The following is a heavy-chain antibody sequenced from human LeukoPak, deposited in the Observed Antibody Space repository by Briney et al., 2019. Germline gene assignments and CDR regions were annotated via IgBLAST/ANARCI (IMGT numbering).Heavy chain of an antibody. CDR3: VRDFNWAFDY. V-gene: IGHV6-1*01. Sequence: SQTLSLTCAISGDSASSKRVSWSWIRQPPSRGLEYLGRTRYRSTWNTFYSLSVEGRITINADTSRNEVSLRLSSVTPEDTALYYCVRDFNWAFDYWGQGTLVTVSS. CDR2: TRYRSTWNT. CDR1: GDSASSKRVS. J-gene: IGHJ4*02. D-gene: IGHD3-16*01.